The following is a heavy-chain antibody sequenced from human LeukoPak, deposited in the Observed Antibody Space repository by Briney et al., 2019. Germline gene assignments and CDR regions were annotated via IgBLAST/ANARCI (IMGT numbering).Heavy chain of an antibody. J-gene: IGHJ6*04. D-gene: IGHD3-10*02. V-gene: IGHV3-21*01. CDR1: GFTFSSYS. CDR3: AELGITMIGGV. Sequence: GGSLRLSCAASGFTFSSYSMNWVRQAPGKGLEWVSSISSSSSYIYYADSVKGRFTISRDNAKNSLYLQMNSLSAEDTAVYYCAELGITMIGGVWGKGTTVTISS. CDR2: ISSSSSYI.